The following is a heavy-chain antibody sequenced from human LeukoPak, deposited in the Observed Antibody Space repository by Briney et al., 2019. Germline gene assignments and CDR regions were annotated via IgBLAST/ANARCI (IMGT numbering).Heavy chain of an antibody. CDR3: AKDLAAAGLGVDY. V-gene: IGHV3-9*01. J-gene: IGHJ4*02. Sequence: GRSLRLSCAASGFTFGDYAMHWVRQAPGKGLEWVSVISWNSGSIGYADSVKGRFTISRDNAKNSLYLQMNSLRAEDTALYYCAKDLAAAGLGVDYWGQGTLVTVSS. CDR1: GFTFGDYA. CDR2: ISWNSGSI. D-gene: IGHD6-13*01.